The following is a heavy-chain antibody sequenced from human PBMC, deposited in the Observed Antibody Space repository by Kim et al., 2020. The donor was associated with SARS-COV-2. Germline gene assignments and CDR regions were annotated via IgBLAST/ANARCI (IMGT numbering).Heavy chain of an antibody. CDR2: ISSSSSTI. D-gene: IGHD5-12*01. V-gene: IGHV3-48*04. J-gene: IGHJ3*02. CDR1: GFTFSSYS. Sequence: GGSLRLSCAASGFTFSSYSMNWVRQAPGKGLEWVSYISSSSSTIYYADSVKGRFTISRDNAKNSLYLQMNSLRAEDTAVYYCARGSRSWLQRSRGAFDIWGQGTMVTVSS. CDR3: ARGSRSWLQRSRGAFDI.